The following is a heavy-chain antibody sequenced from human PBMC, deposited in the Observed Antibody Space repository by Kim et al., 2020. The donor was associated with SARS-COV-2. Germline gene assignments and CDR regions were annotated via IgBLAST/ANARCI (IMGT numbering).Heavy chain of an antibody. CDR1: GFTFSTYA. Sequence: GGSLRLSCVASGFTFSTYAMNWVRQAPGKGLEWVAVISCNGSNTYYADSVKGRFTVSRDNSKNTLYLQMNSLRVEDTAVYYCARDLSGTSGNSVGSFFDYWGQGTLVTVSS. J-gene: IGHJ4*02. CDR3: ARDLSGTSGNSVGSFFDY. CDR2: ISCNGSNT. V-gene: IGHV3-33*08. D-gene: IGHD1-26*01.